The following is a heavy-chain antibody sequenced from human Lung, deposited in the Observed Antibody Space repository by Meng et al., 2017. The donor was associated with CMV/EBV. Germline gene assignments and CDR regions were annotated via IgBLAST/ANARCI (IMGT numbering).Heavy chain of an antibody. CDR3: ARIFYSSVWHIDF. J-gene: IGHJ4*02. Sequence: SGPTLVKPTETLTLTCTVSGFSLANSRLAVSWIRQPPGKALEWLAHVFSTGEKSYSTSLKNRLTVSKDTSNSQVFLTMTNMDPADTATYYCARIFYSSVWHIDFWGQGTXVTVYS. CDR1: GFSLANSRLA. CDR2: VFSTGEK. V-gene: IGHV2-26*01. D-gene: IGHD6-19*01.